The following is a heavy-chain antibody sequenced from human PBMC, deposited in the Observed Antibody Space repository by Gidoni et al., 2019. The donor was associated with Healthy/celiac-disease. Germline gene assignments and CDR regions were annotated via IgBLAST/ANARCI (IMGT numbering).Heavy chain of an antibody. J-gene: IGHJ1*01. CDR1: GFTFSSYG. Sequence: QVQLVESGGGVVQPGRSLRLSCAASGFTFSSYGMHWVRQAPGKGLEWVAVISYDGSNKYYADSVKGRFTISRDNSKNTLYLQMNSLRAEDTAVYYCAKGPWITHWGQGTLVTVSS. CDR3: AKGPWITH. D-gene: IGHD3-10*01. V-gene: IGHV3-30*18. CDR2: ISYDGSNK.